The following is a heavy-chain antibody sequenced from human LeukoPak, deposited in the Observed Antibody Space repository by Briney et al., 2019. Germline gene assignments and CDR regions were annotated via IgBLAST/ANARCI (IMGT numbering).Heavy chain of an antibody. CDR3: AKDTYSSSSVIDY. Sequence: GGSLRLSCVASGFTFNTYPMSWVRQAPGKGLEWVSTIRDSGGNTYYADSVKGRFTISRDTSKNTLYLQMNSLTAEDTAVYYCAKDTYSSSSVIDYWGQGTLVTVSS. CDR2: IRDSGGNT. D-gene: IGHD6-6*01. V-gene: IGHV3-23*01. J-gene: IGHJ4*02. CDR1: GFTFNTYP.